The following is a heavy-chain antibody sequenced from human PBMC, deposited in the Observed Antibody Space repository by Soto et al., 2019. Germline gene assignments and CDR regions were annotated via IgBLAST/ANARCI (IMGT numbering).Heavy chain of an antibody. CDR1: GFTFSNYA. CDR3: AKTLSIRIGVADFHC. V-gene: IGHV3-23*01. CDR2: VCGNCVST. D-gene: IGHD6-19*01. Sequence: DVHLLDSGGGLVQPGGSLRLSCAASGFTFSNYAMTWVRQAPGKGLEWVSGVCGNCVSTYYADSVRGRFTISRDNSQDRLSLEMKSLTAEDTAIYDGAKTLSIRIGVADFHCWGQGSLVTVSS. J-gene: IGHJ4*02.